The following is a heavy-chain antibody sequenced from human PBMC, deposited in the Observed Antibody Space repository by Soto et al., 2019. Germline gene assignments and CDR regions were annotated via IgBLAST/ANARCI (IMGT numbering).Heavy chain of an antibody. D-gene: IGHD2-2*02. V-gene: IGHV4-59*01. Sequence: SETLSLTCTVSGGSISSYYWSWIRQPPGKGLEWIGYIYYSGSTNYNPSLKSRVTISVDTSKNQFSLKLSSVAAADTAVYYCARDKSRIVVVPAAIPEGWFDPWGQGTLVTVSS. CDR3: ARDKSRIVVVPAAIPEGWFDP. CDR2: IYYSGST. CDR1: GGSISSYY. J-gene: IGHJ5*02.